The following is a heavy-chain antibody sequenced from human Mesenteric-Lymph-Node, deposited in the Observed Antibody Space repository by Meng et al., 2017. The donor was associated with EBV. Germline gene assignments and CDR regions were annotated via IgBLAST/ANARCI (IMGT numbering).Heavy chain of an antibody. CDR3: ARVRSSGLDY. Sequence: QVQLVXXXXXXVQXGXXXRLSCAASGFFFSSYAMHWVCQAPGKGLEWVAVISYDGSNKYYADSVKGRFTISRDNSKNTLYLQMNSLRAEDTAVYYCARVRSSGLDYWGQGTLVTVSS. CDR1: GFFFSSYA. J-gene: IGHJ4*02. CDR2: ISYDGSNK. D-gene: IGHD6-19*01. V-gene: IGHV3-30-3*01.